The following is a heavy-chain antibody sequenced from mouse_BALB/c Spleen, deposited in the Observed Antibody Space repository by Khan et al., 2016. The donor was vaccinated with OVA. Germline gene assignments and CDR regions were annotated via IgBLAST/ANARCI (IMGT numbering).Heavy chain of an antibody. D-gene: IGHD2-1*01. Sequence: EVMLVESGGGLVKPGGSLKLSCAASGFTFSTYAMSWVRQTPEKRLEWVATISSDGDYTYYPDNVTGRFTISRDNAKNTLYLQMSSLRSEDTARYYCARSAYGNFAYWGQGTLVTVSA. CDR2: ISSDGDYT. V-gene: IGHV5-9-1*01. J-gene: IGHJ3*01. CDR1: GFTFSTYA. CDR3: ARSAYGNFAY.